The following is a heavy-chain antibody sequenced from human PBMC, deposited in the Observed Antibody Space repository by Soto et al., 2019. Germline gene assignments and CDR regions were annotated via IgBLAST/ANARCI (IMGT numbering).Heavy chain of an antibody. CDR1: GDPIGSYF. J-gene: IGHJ6*02. CDR2: IYHSGST. D-gene: IGHD6-13*01. CDR3: ASAADPFYYAMDV. Sequence: PSETLSLTCTVSGDPIGSYFWNWIRQPPGKGLEWIGYIYHSGSTEYNPSLQSRVTISVDTSKNQFSLKMKSATAADTAVYYCASAADPFYYAMDVWGRGTTVTVSS. V-gene: IGHV4-59*01.